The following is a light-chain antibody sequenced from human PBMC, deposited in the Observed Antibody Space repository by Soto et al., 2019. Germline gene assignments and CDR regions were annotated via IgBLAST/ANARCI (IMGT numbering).Light chain of an antibody. CDR2: DAS. CDR1: QSVSSSY. J-gene: IGKJ2*01. Sequence: EIALTQSPGTLSLSPGERATLSCRASQSVSSSYLAWYQQKPGRAPRLLIYDASSRATGIPDRFSGSGSGTDFTLTISRLAPEDFAVYYCQQYGSSPYTFGQGTKVEIK. V-gene: IGKV3-20*01. CDR3: QQYGSSPYT.